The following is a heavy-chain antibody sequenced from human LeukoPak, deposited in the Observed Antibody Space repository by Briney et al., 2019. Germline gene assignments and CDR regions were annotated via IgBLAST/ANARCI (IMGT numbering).Heavy chain of an antibody. V-gene: IGHV3-7*01. J-gene: IGHJ4*02. CDR1: GFTFKNYW. CDR3: ARDNSGFDS. CDR2: IRHDGSAR. Sequence: GGSLRLSCAGSGFTFKNYWMAWVRQAPGKRLEWVANIRHDGSARYYGDSVKGRFTISRDDAKNSLFLQMNSLRVDDTALYYCARDNSGFDSWGQGTLVTVSS. D-gene: IGHD6-19*01.